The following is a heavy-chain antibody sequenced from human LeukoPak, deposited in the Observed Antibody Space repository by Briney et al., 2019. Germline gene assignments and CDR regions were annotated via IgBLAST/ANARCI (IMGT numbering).Heavy chain of an antibody. D-gene: IGHD6-13*01. J-gene: IGHJ4*02. Sequence: TLSLTCTVSGGSIGSYYWSWIRQPPGKALEWLALIYWDDDKRYSPSLKSRLTITKDTSKNQVVLTMTNMDPVDTATYYCAHLRLAAATYFDYWGQGTLVTVSS. CDR3: AHLRLAAATYFDY. CDR1: GGSIGSYYW. V-gene: IGHV2-5*08. CDR2: IYWDDDK.